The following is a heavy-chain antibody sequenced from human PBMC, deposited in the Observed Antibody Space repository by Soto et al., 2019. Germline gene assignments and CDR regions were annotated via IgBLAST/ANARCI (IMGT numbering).Heavy chain of an antibody. V-gene: IGHV5-10-1*01. CDR1: GYSFTSYW. CDR3: ARHPSTPYSSSSLPTYYFGY. D-gene: IGHD6-6*01. Sequence: GESLKISCKGSGYSFTSYWISWVRQMPGKGLEWMGRIDPSDSYTNYSPSFQGHVTISADKSISTAYLQWSSLKASDTAMYYCARHPSTPYSSSSLPTYYFGYWGQGTLVTVSS. J-gene: IGHJ4*02. CDR2: IDPSDSYT.